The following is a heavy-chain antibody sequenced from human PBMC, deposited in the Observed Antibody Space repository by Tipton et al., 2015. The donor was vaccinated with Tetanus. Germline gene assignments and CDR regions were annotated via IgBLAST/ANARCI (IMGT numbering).Heavy chain of an antibody. CDR3: ARDPSGGVRYFDY. D-gene: IGHD2-8*01. V-gene: IGHV4-61*01. J-gene: IGHJ4*02. CDR2: IYYSGST. Sequence: TLSLTCTVYGGSISSSTYYWGWLRQPPGKGLEWIGYIYYSGSTNYNPSLKSRVTISVDTSKNQFSLKLSSVTAADTAVYYCARDPSGGVRYFDYWGQGTLVTVSS. CDR1: GGSISSSTYY.